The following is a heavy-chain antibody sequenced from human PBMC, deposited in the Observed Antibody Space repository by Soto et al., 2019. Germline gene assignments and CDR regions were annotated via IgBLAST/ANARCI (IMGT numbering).Heavy chain of an antibody. CDR3: ARGGGQGQLDY. J-gene: IGHJ4*02. D-gene: IGHD3-10*01. CDR1: GFTFSSYW. V-gene: IGHV3-74*01. Sequence: EVQLVESGGDLVQPGGSLRLSCAASGFTFSSYWMHWVRQAPGKGLVWVSRINSDGSSTSYADSVKGRFTISRDNAKNTLYLQMNSPRAEDTAVYYCARGGGQGQLDYWGQGTLVTVSS. CDR2: INSDGSST.